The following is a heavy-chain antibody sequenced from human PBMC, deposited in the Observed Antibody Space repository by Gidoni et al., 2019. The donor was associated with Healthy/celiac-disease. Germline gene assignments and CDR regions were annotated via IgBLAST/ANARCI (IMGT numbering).Heavy chain of an antibody. CDR2: INPSGGST. D-gene: IGHD3-10*01. CDR1: GYTFTSYY. CDR3: ARVGYYGSGSAYGMDV. V-gene: IGHV1-46*01. J-gene: IGHJ6*02. Sequence: QVQLVQSGAEVKKPGASVKVSCKASGYTFTSYYMHWVRQAPGQGLEWMGIINPSGGSTSYAQKFQGRVTMTRDTSTSTVYMELSSLRSEDTAVYYCARVGYYGSGSAYGMDVWGQGTTVTVSS.